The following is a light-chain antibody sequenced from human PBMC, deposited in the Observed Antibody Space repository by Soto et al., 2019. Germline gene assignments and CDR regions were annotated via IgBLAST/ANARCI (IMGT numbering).Light chain of an antibody. J-gene: IGKJ2*01. CDR3: QQYYSYPPT. V-gene: IGKV4-1*01. CDR1: QSVLYSSNNKNY. CDR2: GAS. Sequence: DAVMTHSPDSLAASLGERATINCKSSQSVLYSSNNKNYLTWYQQKPGQAPRLLIYGASTRATGIPARFSGSGSGTDFTLTISCLQSEDFATYYCQQYYSYPPTFGQGTKVDIK.